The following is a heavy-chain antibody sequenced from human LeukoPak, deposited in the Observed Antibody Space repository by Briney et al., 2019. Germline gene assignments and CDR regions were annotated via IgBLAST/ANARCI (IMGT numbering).Heavy chain of an antibody. CDR2: ISSSSSYI. V-gene: IGHV3-21*01. CDR3: ARDIDDTGFDY. D-gene: IGHD3-22*01. CDR1: GFTFSSYS. J-gene: IGHJ4*02. Sequence: GGSLRLSCAASGFTFSSYSMNWVRQDPGKGLEWVSSISSSSSYIYYADSVKGRFTISRDNAKNSLYLQMNSLRAEDTAVYYCARDIDDTGFDYWGQGTLVTVSS.